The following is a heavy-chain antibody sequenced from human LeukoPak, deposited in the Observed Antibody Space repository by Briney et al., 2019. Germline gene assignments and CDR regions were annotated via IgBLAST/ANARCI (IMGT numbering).Heavy chain of an antibody. J-gene: IGHJ6*03. Sequence: ASVKVSCKASGYTFTSYGITWVRQAPGQGLEWMGWISAYNGNTNYAQKLQGRVTMTTDTSTSTAYMELRSLRSDDTAVYYCARESPRTIFGVVFDYYYMDVWGKGTTVSVSS. V-gene: IGHV1-18*01. CDR2: ISAYNGNT. CDR3: ARESPRTIFGVVFDYYYMDV. CDR1: GYTFTSYG. D-gene: IGHD3-3*01.